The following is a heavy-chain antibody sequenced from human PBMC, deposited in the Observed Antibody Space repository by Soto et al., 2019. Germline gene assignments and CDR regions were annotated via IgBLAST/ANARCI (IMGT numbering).Heavy chain of an antibody. CDR2: LSDSGGSI. CDR3: AKVSSSWYAGFFDL. CDR1: GFTFSRHA. D-gene: IGHD6-13*01. Sequence: EVQLLEWGGGLVQPGGSLRLSCTASGFTFSRHAMTWVRQAPGKGLEWVSGLSDSGGSIYYADSVKGRFTISRDNSMNTLYLQMNTLRAEDTAIYYCAKVSSSWYAGFFDLWGQGTLVTVSS. V-gene: IGHV3-23*01. J-gene: IGHJ4*02.